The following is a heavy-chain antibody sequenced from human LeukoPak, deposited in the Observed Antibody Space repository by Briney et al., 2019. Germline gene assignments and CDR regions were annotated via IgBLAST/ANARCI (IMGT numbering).Heavy chain of an antibody. Sequence: ASVKVSCKASGGTFSSYAISWVRQAPGQGLEWMGGIIPIFGTANYAQKFQGRVTITADESTSTAYMELSSLRSEDTALYYCARAAGIAVAGPFDYWGQGTLVTVSS. CDR3: ARAAGIAVAGPFDY. V-gene: IGHV1-69*13. D-gene: IGHD6-19*01. J-gene: IGHJ4*02. CDR2: IIPIFGTA. CDR1: GGTFSSYA.